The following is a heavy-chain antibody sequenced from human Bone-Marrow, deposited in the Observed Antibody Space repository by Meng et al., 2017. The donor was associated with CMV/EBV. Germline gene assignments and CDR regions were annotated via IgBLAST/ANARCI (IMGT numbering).Heavy chain of an antibody. CDR3: ARDESWWSFDD. CDR1: GYTFSTYG. CDR2: ISAYNGKT. J-gene: IGHJ1*01. V-gene: IGHV1-18*01. Sequence: ASVKVSCKAYGYTFSTYGLTWVRQAPGQGLEWMGWISAYNGKTQYTQSLQGRVTMTTDTSTSTAYMELRSLRSDDTAVYYCARDESWWSFDDWGQGTLVTVSS. D-gene: IGHD2-8*02.